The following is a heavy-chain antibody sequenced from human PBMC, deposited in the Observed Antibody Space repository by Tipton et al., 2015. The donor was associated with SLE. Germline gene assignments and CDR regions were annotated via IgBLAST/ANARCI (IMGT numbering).Heavy chain of an antibody. CDR2: INHSGST. D-gene: IGHD6-6*01. V-gene: IGHV4-34*01. CDR1: GGSFSGYY. CDR3: ARVLAAQGGY. Sequence: TLSLTCAVYGGSFSGYYWSWIRQTPGKGLEWIGEINHSGSTNYNPSLKSRVTISVDTSKNQFSLKLSSVTAADTAVYYCARVLAAQGGYWGQGTLVTVSS. J-gene: IGHJ4*02.